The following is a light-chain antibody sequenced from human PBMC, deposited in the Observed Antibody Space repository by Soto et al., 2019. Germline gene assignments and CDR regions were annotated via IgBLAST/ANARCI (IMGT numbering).Light chain of an antibody. V-gene: IGLV2-11*01. CDR1: SSDVGGYNY. Sequence: QSVLTQPRSVSGSPGQSVTISCTGTSSDVGGYNYVSWYQQHPGKAPKLMIYDVCKRPSGVPDRFSGSKSGNTASLTISGLQAEDEADYYCCSYAGSYTVVFGGGTKLTVL. J-gene: IGLJ2*01. CDR3: CSYAGSYTVV. CDR2: DVC.